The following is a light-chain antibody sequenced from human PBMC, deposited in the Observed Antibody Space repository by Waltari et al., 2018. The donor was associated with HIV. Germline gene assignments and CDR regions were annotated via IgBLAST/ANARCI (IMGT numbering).Light chain of an antibody. J-gene: IGKJ1*01. V-gene: IGKV1-39*01. Sequence: ASVGDKVTITCRASQSLSNYLNWYQQKPGRAPNLLIYGASSLQSGVPSRFSGSGSGTDFTLTISSLQPEDCATYFCQQSYTVPPTFVQGTRVEIK. CDR1: QSLSNY. CDR2: GAS. CDR3: QQSYTVPPT.